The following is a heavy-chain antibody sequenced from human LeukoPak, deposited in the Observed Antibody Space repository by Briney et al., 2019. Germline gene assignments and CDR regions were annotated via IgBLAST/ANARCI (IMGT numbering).Heavy chain of an antibody. CDR3: ARAKDMD. Sequence: GGSLRLSCRTSGFTFSTHSMNWVRQAPGKGLEWVASSRSYSGDIYYADSVKSRFTISRDNAKKTLYLQMNSLRADDTAIYYCARAKDMDWGQGTLVTVSS. V-gene: IGHV3-21*01. CDR2: SRSYSGDI. J-gene: IGHJ4*02. CDR1: GFTFSTHS.